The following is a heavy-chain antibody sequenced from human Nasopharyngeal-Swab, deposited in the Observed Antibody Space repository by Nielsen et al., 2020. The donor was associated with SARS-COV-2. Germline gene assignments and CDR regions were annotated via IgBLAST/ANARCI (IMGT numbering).Heavy chain of an antibody. V-gene: IGHV4-34*01. J-gene: IGHJ4*02. D-gene: IGHD6-19*01. CDR1: GGSFSGSY. Sequence: SQTLSLTCAVYGGSFSGSYWSWIRQPPGKGLEWIGEINHSGSTNYNPSLKSRVTISVDTSKNQFSLKLSSVTAADTAVYYCARDLIAVAGSPGWGQGTLVTVSS. CDR3: ARDLIAVAGSPG. CDR2: INHSGST.